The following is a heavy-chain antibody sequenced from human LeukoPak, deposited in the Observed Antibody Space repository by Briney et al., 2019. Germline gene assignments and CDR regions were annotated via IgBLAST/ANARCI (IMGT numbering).Heavy chain of an antibody. D-gene: IGHD2-2*01. J-gene: IGHJ3*02. V-gene: IGHV4-59*08. CDR1: GGSMSPYH. CDR2: IYYSGST. CDR3: ASDSYCSSTSCRDAFDI. Sequence: SETLSLTCTVSGGSMSPYHWGWIRQPPGKGLEWTGYIYYSGSTNYNPSLKSRVTISVDTSKNQFSLKLSSVTAADTAVYYCASDSYCSSTSCRDAFDIWGQGTMVTVSS.